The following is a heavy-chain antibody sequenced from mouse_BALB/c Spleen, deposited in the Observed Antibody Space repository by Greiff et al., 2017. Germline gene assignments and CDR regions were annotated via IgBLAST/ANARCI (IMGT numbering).Heavy chain of an antibody. CDR3: ARREVRRFFDY. Sequence: EVKVEESGGGLVKPGGSLKLSCAASGFAFSSYDMSWVRQTPEKRLEWVAYISSGGGSTYYPDTVKGRFTISRDNAKNTLYLQMSSLKSEDTAMYYCARREVRRFFDYWGQGTTLTVSS. CDR2: ISSGGGST. V-gene: IGHV5-12-1*01. D-gene: IGHD2-14*01. CDR1: GFAFSSYD. J-gene: IGHJ2*01.